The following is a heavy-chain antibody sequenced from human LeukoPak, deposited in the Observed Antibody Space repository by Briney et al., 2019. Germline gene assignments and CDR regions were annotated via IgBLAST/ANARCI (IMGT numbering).Heavy chain of an antibody. Sequence: ASVRVSCKASGYTFTSYGISWVRQAPGQGLEWMGWISAYNGNTNYAQKLQGRVTMTTDTSTSTAYMELRSLRSDDTAVYYCARVQSSSPLSLFQHWGQGTLVTVSS. J-gene: IGHJ1*01. D-gene: IGHD6-13*01. CDR2: ISAYNGNT. CDR3: ARVQSSSPLSLFQH. V-gene: IGHV1-18*01. CDR1: GYTFTSYG.